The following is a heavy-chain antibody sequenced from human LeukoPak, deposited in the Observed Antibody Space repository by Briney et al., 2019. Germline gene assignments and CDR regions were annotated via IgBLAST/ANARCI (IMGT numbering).Heavy chain of an antibody. CDR3: ARWVTASSIDH. CDR1: GGSIGSYY. D-gene: IGHD6-6*01. CDR2: IYYSGST. V-gene: IGHV4-59*08. Sequence: SETLSLTCTVSGGSIGSYYWTWIRQPPGKGLEWIGYIYYSGSTNYNPSLKSRVTISVDTSKKQFSLNLSSVTAADTAVYYCARWVTASSIDHWGQGTLVTVSS. J-gene: IGHJ5*02.